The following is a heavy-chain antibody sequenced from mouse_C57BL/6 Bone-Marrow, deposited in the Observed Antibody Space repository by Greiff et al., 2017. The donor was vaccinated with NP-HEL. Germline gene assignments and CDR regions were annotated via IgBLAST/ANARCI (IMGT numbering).Heavy chain of an antibody. J-gene: IGHJ3*01. V-gene: IGHV1-59*01. CDR1: GYTFTSYW. CDR2: IDPSDSYT. D-gene: IGHD2-2*01. Sequence: QVQLQQPGAELVKPGTSVKLSCKASGYTFTSYWMHWVKQRPGQGLEWIGVIDPSDSYTNSNQKFKGKATLTVHTSSSTAYMQLSSLTSEYSAVYDCARVSTMVKWFAYWGQGTLVTVSA. CDR3: ARVSTMVKWFAY.